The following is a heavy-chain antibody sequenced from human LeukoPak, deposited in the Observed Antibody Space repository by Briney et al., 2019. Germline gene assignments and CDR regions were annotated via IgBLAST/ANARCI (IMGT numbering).Heavy chain of an antibody. J-gene: IGHJ4*02. D-gene: IGHD6-19*01. V-gene: IGHV3-30-3*01. CDR2: ISYDGSNK. CDR3: ARELEQWLVD. Sequence: GGSLRLSCAASGFTFRSYAMHWVRQAPGKGLGWVAIISYDGSNKYYADSVKGRFTISRDNSKNTLYLQTNSLRAEDTAVYYCARELEQWLVDWGQGTLVTVSS. CDR1: GFTFRSYA.